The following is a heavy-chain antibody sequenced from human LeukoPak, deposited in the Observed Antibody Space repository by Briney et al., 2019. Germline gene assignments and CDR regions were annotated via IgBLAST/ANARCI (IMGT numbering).Heavy chain of an antibody. CDR3: ARELWFGESMGAFDI. CDR2: IYYSGST. Sequence: SETLSLTCTVSGGSISSYYWSWIRQPPGKGLEWIGYIYYSGSTNYNPSLKSRVTISVDTSKNQFSLKLSSVTAADTAAYYCARELWFGESMGAFDIWGQGTMVTVSS. J-gene: IGHJ3*02. CDR1: GGSISSYY. V-gene: IGHV4-59*12. D-gene: IGHD3-10*01.